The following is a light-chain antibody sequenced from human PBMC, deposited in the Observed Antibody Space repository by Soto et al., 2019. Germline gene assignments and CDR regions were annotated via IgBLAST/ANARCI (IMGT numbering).Light chain of an antibody. V-gene: IGKV3-11*01. CDR2: NAS. Sequence: EIVLTQSPATLSLSPGERATLSCRASQTVGNYLAWYQQKPGQVPRLLIYNASNRATGVPVRFSGSGSGTEFTLTLSSLEPEDFAVDYCQQLGNWPLPWTFGQGAKVEI. CDR3: QQLGNWPLPWT. CDR1: QTVGNY. J-gene: IGKJ1*01.